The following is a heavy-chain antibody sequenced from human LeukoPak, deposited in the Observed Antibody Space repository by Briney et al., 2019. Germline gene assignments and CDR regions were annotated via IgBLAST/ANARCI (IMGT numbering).Heavy chain of an antibody. CDR3: ARELGYCSGGSCWNSDY. V-gene: IGHV3-30*04. J-gene: IGHJ4*02. CDR1: GFTFSSYA. Sequence: GRSLRLSCAASGFTFSSYAMHWVRQAPGRGLEWVAVMSYDGSNKYYGDSVKGRFTISRDTSMNTLYLQMNSLRAEDTAVYYCARELGYCSGGSCWNSDYWGQGTLVTVSS. D-gene: IGHD2-15*01. CDR2: MSYDGSNK.